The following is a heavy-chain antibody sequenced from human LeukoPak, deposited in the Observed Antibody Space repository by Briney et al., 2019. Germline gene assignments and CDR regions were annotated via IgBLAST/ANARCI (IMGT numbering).Heavy chain of an antibody. CDR1: GFIFSNYE. CDR2: ISSSGTTI. V-gene: IGHV3-48*03. CDR3: AKDRDDFWSGRPYDGFDI. Sequence: GSLRLSCAASGFIFSNYEMHWVRQAPGKGLEWVSYISSSGTTIYYADSVKGRFTISRDNSKNTLYLQMNSLRAEDTAIYYCAKDRDDFWSGRPYDGFDIWGQGTMVTVSS. D-gene: IGHD3-3*01. J-gene: IGHJ3*02.